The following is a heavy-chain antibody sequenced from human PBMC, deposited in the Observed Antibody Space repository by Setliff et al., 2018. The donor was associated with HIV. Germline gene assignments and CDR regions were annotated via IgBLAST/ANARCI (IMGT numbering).Heavy chain of an antibody. Sequence: ASVKVSCKASGYTFTSYAMHWVRQAPGQRLEWMGWINAGNGNTKYSQKFQGRVAITRYTSASTAYMELSSLRSEDTAVYYCARGRRITMIVVARWDAFDIWGQGTMVTVSS. CDR3: ARGRRITMIVVARWDAFDI. CDR1: GYTFTSYA. V-gene: IGHV1-3*01. D-gene: IGHD3-22*01. CDR2: INAGNGNT. J-gene: IGHJ3*02.